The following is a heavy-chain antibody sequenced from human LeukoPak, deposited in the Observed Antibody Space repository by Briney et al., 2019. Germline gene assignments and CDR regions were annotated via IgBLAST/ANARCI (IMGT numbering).Heavy chain of an antibody. CDR1: GFTVSQSY. Sequence: GGSLRLSCAASGFTVSQSYMSWVRQAPGKGLEWVSIIYAGGNTYYADSVKGRFTISRDNSYNTVSLQMNSLRDEDTGVYYCAKGLRTGVGPYMGYHYYMDVWGKGATVTVSS. V-gene: IGHV3-53*01. J-gene: IGHJ6*03. CDR3: AKGLRTGVGPYMGYHYYMDV. CDR2: IYAGGNT. D-gene: IGHD3-16*01.